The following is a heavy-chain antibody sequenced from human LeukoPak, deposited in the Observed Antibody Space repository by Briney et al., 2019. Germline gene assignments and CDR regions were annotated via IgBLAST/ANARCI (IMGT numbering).Heavy chain of an antibody. J-gene: IGHJ3*02. D-gene: IGHD6-19*01. V-gene: IGHV4-39*07. Sequence: PSETLSLTCTVSGGSIRSSSYYWGWTRQPPGKGLQWIGSIYYSGSTYYNPSLKSRVTISLDTSKNQFSLKLSSVTAADTAVYYCARGIGQWLVTDAFDIWGQGTMVTVSS. CDR2: IYYSGST. CDR3: ARGIGQWLVTDAFDI. CDR1: GGSIRSSSYY.